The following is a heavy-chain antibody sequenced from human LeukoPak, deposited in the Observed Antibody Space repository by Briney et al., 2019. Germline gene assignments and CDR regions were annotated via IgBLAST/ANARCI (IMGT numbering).Heavy chain of an antibody. D-gene: IGHD2-2*01. V-gene: IGHV3-30*04. J-gene: IGHJ6*02. CDR2: ISYDGSNK. CDR3: ARDYVYCSSTSCYGTRDYYYYYGMDV. CDR1: GFTFSSYA. Sequence: GRSLRLSCAASGFTFSSYAMHWVRQAPGKGLEWVAVISYDGSNKYYADSVKGRFTISRDNSKNTLYLQMNSLRAEDTVVYYCARDYVYCSSTSCYGTRDYYYYYGMDVWGQGTTVTVSS.